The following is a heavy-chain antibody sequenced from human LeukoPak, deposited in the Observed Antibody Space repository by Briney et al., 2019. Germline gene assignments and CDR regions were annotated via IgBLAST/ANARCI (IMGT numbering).Heavy chain of an antibody. J-gene: IGHJ4*02. CDR2: IGTAGDT. CDR1: GFTFSSYD. CDR3: AKDGDYYDSSGYEELEDY. Sequence: PGGSLRLSCAASGFTFSSYDMHWVRQATGKGLEWVSAIGTAGDTYYPGSVKGRFTISRENAKNSLYLQMNSLRAEDTAVYYCAKDGDYYDSSGYEELEDYWGQGTLVTVSS. D-gene: IGHD3-22*01. V-gene: IGHV3-13*01.